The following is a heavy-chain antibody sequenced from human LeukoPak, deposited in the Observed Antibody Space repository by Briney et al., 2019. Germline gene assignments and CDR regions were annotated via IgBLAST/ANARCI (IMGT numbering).Heavy chain of an antibody. CDR1: GFTFSSYA. V-gene: IGHV3-30-3*01. Sequence: GGSLRLSCAASGFTFSSYAMHWVRQAPGKGLEWVAVISYDGSNKYYADSVKGRFTISRDNSKNTLYLQMNSLRAEDTAVYYCARDVWPYYYDSSAAFDIWGQGTMVTVSS. J-gene: IGHJ3*02. CDR3: ARDVWPYYYDSSAAFDI. D-gene: IGHD3-22*01. CDR2: ISYDGSNK.